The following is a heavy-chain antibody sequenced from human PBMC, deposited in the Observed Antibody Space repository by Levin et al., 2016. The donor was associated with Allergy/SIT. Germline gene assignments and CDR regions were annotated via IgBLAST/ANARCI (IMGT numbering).Heavy chain of an antibody. CDR1: GYTFTSYG. Sequence: SVKVSCKASGYTFTSYGISWVRQAPGQGLEWMGGIIPIFGTANYAQKFQGRVTITADESTSTAYMELSSLRSEDTAVYYCARDLTIVATTGYYYGMDVWGQGTTVTVSS. J-gene: IGHJ6*02. CDR3: ARDLTIVATTGYYYGMDV. D-gene: IGHD5-12*01. V-gene: IGHV1-69*13. CDR2: IIPIFGTA.